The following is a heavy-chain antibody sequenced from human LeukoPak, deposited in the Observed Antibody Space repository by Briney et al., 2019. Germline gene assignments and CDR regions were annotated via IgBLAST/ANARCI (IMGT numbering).Heavy chain of an antibody. CDR2: IYYSGRT. V-gene: IGHV4-59*08. J-gene: IGHJ4*02. CDR3: ARGFRGDNFDY. Sequence: SETLSLTCTVSSGSISRYYWSWIRQPPGKGLEWIGNIYYSGRTNYNTSLTSRVTISIDTSKNQFSLKLSSVTAADTAVYFCARGFRGDNFDYWGQGTLVTVSS. D-gene: IGHD7-27*01. CDR1: SGSISRYY.